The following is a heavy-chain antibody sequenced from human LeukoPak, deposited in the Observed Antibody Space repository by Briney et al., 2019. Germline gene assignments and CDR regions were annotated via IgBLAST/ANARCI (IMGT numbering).Heavy chain of an antibody. CDR2: IYSGGST. D-gene: IGHD3-10*01. CDR3: ARGQSGTPHYYYGMDV. J-gene: IGHJ6*02. Sequence: GGSLRLPCAASGFTVSSNYMSWVRQAPGKGLEWASIIYSGGSTYYADSVKGRFTVSRDNSKNTLSLQMNSLREEDTAVYYCARGQSGTPHYYYGMDVWGQGTTVTVSS. CDR1: GFTVSSNY. V-gene: IGHV3-53*01.